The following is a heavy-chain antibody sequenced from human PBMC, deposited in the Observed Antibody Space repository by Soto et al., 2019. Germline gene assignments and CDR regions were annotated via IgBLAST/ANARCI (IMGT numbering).Heavy chain of an antibody. D-gene: IGHD4-17*01. CDR1: GFTFSSYW. Sequence: PGGSLRLSCAASGFTFSSYWMSWVRQAPGKGLEWVANIKQDGSEKYYVDSVKGRFTISRDNAKNSLYLQMNSLRAEDTAVYYFAGGPLDDYGGYEGVGLYYMDVWGKGATVTVSS. J-gene: IGHJ6*03. CDR2: IKQDGSEK. V-gene: IGHV3-7*01. CDR3: AGGPLDDYGGYEGVGLYYMDV.